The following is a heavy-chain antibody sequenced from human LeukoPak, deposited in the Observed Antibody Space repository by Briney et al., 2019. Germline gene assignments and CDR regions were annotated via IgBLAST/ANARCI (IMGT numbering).Heavy chain of an antibody. V-gene: IGHV1-8*01. J-gene: IGHJ5*02. CDR2: MNPNSGNT. CDR3: ARVPTVTHNWFDP. D-gene: IGHD4-17*01. Sequence: ASVKVSCKASGYTFTSYDINWVRQATGQGLEWMGWMNPNSGNTGYAQKFQGRVTMTRNTSISTAYMELSSLRSGDTAVYYCARVPTVTHNWFDPWGQGTLVTVSS. CDR1: GYTFTSYD.